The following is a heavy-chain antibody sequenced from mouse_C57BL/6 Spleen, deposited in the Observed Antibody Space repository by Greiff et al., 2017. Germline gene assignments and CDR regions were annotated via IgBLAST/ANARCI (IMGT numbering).Heavy chain of an antibody. CDR3: ARRDYYGSSYAMDY. CDR2: IYPGSGST. CDR1: GYTFTSYW. J-gene: IGHJ4*01. D-gene: IGHD1-1*01. V-gene: IGHV1-55*01. Sequence: QVQLQQPGAELVKPGASVKMSCKASGYTFTSYWITWVKQRPGQGLEWIGDIYPGSGSTNYNEKFKSKATLTVDTSSSTAYMQLSSLTSEGSAVYYCARRDYYGSSYAMDYWGQGTSVTVSS.